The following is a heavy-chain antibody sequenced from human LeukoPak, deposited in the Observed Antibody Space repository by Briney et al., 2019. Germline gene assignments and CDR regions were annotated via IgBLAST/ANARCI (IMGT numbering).Heavy chain of an antibody. V-gene: IGHV3-15*01. CDR2: IQSKTDGGTT. CDR1: GFTFSNTW. D-gene: IGHD3-10*01. Sequence: TGGSLRLSCAASGFTFSNTWMNWVRQAPGKGLEWVGRIQSKTDGGTTEHAAPVKGRFTISRDDSKTTLYLQMNSLKTEDTAVYYCATLTVRGVINIWGQGTLVTVSS. J-gene: IGHJ4*02. CDR3: ATLTVRGVINI.